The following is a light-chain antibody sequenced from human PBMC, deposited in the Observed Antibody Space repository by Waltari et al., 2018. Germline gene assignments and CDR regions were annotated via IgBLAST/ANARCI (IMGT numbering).Light chain of an antibody. CDR2: GVS. CDR1: QSVGVN. CDR3: HQTHSFPRT. V-gene: IGKV1-39*01. J-gene: IGKJ2*02. Sequence: DIQMTQSPSFLTASVVDRVTISCRASQSVGVNLNWYQQRPGQAPSLLIFGVSSLHGGAPSRFSGSGSETAFSLTIRGLQPEDFATYYCHQTHSFPRTFGQGTKVEIK.